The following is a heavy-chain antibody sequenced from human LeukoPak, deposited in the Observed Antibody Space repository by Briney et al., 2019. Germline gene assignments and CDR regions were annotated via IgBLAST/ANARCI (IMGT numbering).Heavy chain of an antibody. CDR3: ARDDYEAN. J-gene: IGHJ4*02. D-gene: IGHD4-17*01. Sequence: GGSLRLSCEASGLTFNNYAMHWVRQSSGKGLEWVSGIGSSGGGTYYADSVKGRFTISRDTSKDTLYLQMNSLRAEDTAVYYCARDDYEANWGQGTLVTVSS. CDR2: IGSSGGGT. CDR1: GLTFNNYA. V-gene: IGHV3-23*01.